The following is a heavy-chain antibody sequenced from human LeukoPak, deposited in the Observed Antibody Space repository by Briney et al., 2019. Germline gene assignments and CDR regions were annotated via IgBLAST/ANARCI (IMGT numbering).Heavy chain of an antibody. V-gene: IGHV1-18*01. CDR3: ARYAAAAGEYYFDY. CDR1: GYTFTSYG. J-gene: IGHJ4*02. CDR2: ISAYNGNT. D-gene: IGHD6-13*01. Sequence: ASVKVSCKASGYTFTSYGISWVRQAPGQGLEWRGWISAYNGNTNYAQKLQGRVTMTTDTSTSTAYMELRSLRSDDPAVYYCARYAAAAGEYYFDYWGQGTLVTVSS.